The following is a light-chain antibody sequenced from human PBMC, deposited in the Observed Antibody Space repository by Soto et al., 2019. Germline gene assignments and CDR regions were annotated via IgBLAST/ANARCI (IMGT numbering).Light chain of an antibody. CDR3: QAWDISTVV. CDR2: QHS. V-gene: IGLV3-1*01. J-gene: IGLJ2*01. Sequence: SYELTQPPSVSVSPGQTASITCSGDKLGDKYACWYQQKPGQSPVLVIYQHSKRPSGIPERFSGSNSGNTATLTISGTQAMDEADYYCQAWDISTVVFGGGTKLTVL. CDR1: KLGDKY.